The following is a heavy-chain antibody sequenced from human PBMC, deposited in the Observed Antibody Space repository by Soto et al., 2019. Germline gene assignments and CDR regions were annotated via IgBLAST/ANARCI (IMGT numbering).Heavy chain of an antibody. J-gene: IGHJ4*02. V-gene: IGHV1-3*01. D-gene: IGHD6-19*01. CDR1: GYTFTSSA. CDR3: ARDGAVAGDSNFDY. CDR2: INAGNGNI. Sequence: GASVKVSCKASGYTFTSSAIHWVRQAPGQGLEWMGWINAGNGNIKHSQKFQHRVTITRDTSANTAYMELSSLRLEDTAVYYCARDGAVAGDSNFDYWGQGTLVTVSS.